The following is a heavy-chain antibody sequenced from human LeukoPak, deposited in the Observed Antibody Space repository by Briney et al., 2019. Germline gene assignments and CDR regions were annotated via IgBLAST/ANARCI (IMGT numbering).Heavy chain of an antibody. J-gene: IGHJ4*02. D-gene: IGHD3-10*01. Sequence: GGSLRLSCVVSGFTLATYSMDWVRQTPGGGLEWVASISGSGSFIFYADSVKGRFTISRDNAKNSPYLQMNSLRAEDTAVYYCARGLGWGTLVRGVIIDYWGQGTLVTVSS. CDR3: ARGLGWGTLVRGVIIDY. CDR1: GFTLATYS. CDR2: ISGSGSFI. V-gene: IGHV3-21*01.